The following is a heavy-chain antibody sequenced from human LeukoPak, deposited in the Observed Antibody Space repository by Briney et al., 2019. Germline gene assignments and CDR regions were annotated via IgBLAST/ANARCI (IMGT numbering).Heavy chain of an antibody. Sequence: GASVEVSCKASGYTFTGYYMHWVRQAPGQGLEWMGWINPNSGGTNYAQKFQGRVTMTRDTSISTAYMELSRLRSDDTAVYYCARDQVRASDGIDYWGQGTLVTVSS. CDR1: GYTFTGYY. J-gene: IGHJ4*02. CDR2: INPNSGGT. V-gene: IGHV1-2*02. CDR3: ARDQVRASDGIDY. D-gene: IGHD1-26*01.